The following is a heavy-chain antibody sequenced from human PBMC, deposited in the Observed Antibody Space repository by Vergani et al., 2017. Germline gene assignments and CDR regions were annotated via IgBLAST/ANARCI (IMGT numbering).Heavy chain of an antibody. D-gene: IGHD3-16*01. CDR2: IYNSGNG. CDR1: GGSISSSSYY. V-gene: IGHV4-39*01. J-gene: IGHJ2*01. Sequence: QLQLQESGPGLVKPSETLSLTCTVSGGSISSSSYYWGWIRQPPGKGLEWIGSIYNSGNGDSSSSLKSRVTISADTSKNQFSLRLTSVTAADTAVYYCASGKYYSDSTSHSRGRYFDVWGRGTLVTVPP. CDR3: ASGKYYSDSTSHSRGRYFDV.